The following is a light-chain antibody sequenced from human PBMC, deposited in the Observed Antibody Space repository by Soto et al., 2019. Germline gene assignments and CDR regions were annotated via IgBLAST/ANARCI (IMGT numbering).Light chain of an antibody. CDR3: SSYTTTYTLI. CDR2: DVT. CDR1: SSDVGGGNY. J-gene: IGLJ2*01. V-gene: IGLV2-14*01. Sequence: QSALTQPASVSGSPGQSITISCTGTSSDVGGGNYVSWYQKHPGKAPKLMIYDVTNRPSGLSYRFSGSKSGNTASLTISGLQADDEADYYCSSYTTTYTLIFGGGTQLTVL.